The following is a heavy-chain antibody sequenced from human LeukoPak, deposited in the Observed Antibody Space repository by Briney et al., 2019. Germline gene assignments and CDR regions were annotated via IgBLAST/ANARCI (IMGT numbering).Heavy chain of an antibody. J-gene: IGHJ4*02. CDR1: GYTFTSYD. V-gene: IGHV1-2*02. CDR2: INPNSGAT. D-gene: IGHD3-22*01. Sequence: ASVKVSCKASGYTFTSYDINWVRQAPGQGLEWMGWINPNSGATDYAQKFQGRVTMTRDTSISTAYMELSRLRSDDTAMYYCARGLDSRGYYTYWGQGSLVTVSS. CDR3: ARGLDSRGYYTY.